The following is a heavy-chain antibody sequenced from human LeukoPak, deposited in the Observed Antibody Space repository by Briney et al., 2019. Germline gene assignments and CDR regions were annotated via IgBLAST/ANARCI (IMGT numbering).Heavy chain of an antibody. V-gene: IGHV1-2*02. CDR3: ASGGATGIAARTFLY. Sequence: ASVKVSCKASGYTFTGYYMHRVRQAPGQGLEWMGWINPNSGGTNYAQKFQGRVTMTRDTSISTAYMELSRLRSDDTAVYYCASGGATGIAARTFLYWGQGTLVTVSS. D-gene: IGHD6-6*01. J-gene: IGHJ4*02. CDR1: GYTFTGYY. CDR2: INPNSGGT.